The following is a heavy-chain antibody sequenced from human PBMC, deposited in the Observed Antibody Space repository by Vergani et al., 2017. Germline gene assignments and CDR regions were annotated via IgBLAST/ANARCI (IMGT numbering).Heavy chain of an antibody. CDR3: AGCYYYDSSGYCRSWFDP. CDR1: GGSISSSSYY. V-gene: IGHV4-39*01. Sequence: QLQLQESGPGLVKPSETLSLTCTVSGGSISSSSYYWGWIRQPPGKGLEWIGSIYYSGSTYYNPSLKSRVTISVDTSKNQFSLKLSSVTAADTAVYYCAGCYYYDSSGYCRSWFDPWGQGTLVTVSS. CDR2: IYYSGST. J-gene: IGHJ5*02. D-gene: IGHD3-22*01.